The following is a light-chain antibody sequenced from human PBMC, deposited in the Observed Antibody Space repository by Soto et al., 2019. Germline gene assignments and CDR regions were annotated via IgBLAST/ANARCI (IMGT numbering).Light chain of an antibody. CDR2: ENN. V-gene: IGLV1-51*02. CDR1: SSNIGSDF. J-gene: IGLJ3*02. Sequence: QSVLTQPPSASAAPGQIVTISCSGSSSNIGSDFVSWYQQLPGTAPQLLIYENNKRPSGIPDRFSGSKSATSATLGITGLQSGDEADYYCAAWDTSLSGGVFGGGTKLTVL. CDR3: AAWDTSLSGGV.